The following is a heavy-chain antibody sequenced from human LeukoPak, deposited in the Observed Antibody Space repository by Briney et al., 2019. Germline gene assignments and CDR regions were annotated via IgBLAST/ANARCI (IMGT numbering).Heavy chain of an antibody. CDR2: IYTSGST. J-gene: IGHJ5*02. V-gene: IGHV4-39*07. CDR1: GGSISSSSYY. CDR3: ARDGPRYFGYNWFDP. D-gene: IGHD3-9*01. Sequence: SETLSLTCTVSGGSISSSSYYWGWVRQPPGKGLEWIGRIYTSGSTNYNPSLKSRVTISVDTSKNQFSLKLSSVTAADTAVYYCARDGPRYFGYNWFDPWGQGTLVTVSS.